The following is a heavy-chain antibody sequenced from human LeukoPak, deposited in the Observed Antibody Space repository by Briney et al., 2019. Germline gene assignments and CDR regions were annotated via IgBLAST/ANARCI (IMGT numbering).Heavy chain of an antibody. D-gene: IGHD3-22*01. CDR2: ISSRGSDQ. V-gene: IGHV3-30*18. CDR3: AKDNYYDTSAFVDY. J-gene: IGHJ4*02. CDR1: EFTFSSYG. Sequence: QPGRSLRLSCAASEFTFSSYGMHWVRQTPVKGLEWVAAISSRGSDQYYADPVKGRFTISRDNSKNTLYLQMSSLRAEDTAVYFCAKDNYYDTSAFVDYWGQGTLVTVSS.